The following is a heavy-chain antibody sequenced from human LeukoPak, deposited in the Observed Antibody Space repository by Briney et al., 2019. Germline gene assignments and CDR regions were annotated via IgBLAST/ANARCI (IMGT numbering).Heavy chain of an antibody. J-gene: IGHJ6*03. CDR3: AKDGDAYIEYYYYYMDV. V-gene: IGHV3-30*07. D-gene: IGHD5-24*01. CDR2: ISYDGSNK. CDR1: GFTFSSYA. Sequence: GRSLRLSCTASGFTFSSYAMHWVRQAPGKGLEWVAVISYDGSNKYYADSVKGRVTISRDNSKNTLYLQMNSLTAEDTAVYFCAKDGDAYIEYYYYYMDVWGKGTTVTVSS.